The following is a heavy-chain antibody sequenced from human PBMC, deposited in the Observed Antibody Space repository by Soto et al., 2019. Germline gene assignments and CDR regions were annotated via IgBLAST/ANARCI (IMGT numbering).Heavy chain of an antibody. CDR3: ASIDYGDYEFGNYFDY. V-gene: IGHV4-30-4*01. CDR1: GGSISSGDYY. J-gene: IGHJ4*02. CDR2: IYYSGST. D-gene: IGHD4-17*01. Sequence: LSLTCTVSGGSISSGDYYWSWIRQPPGKGLEWIGYIYYSGSTYYNPSLKSRVTISVDTSKNQFSLKLSSVTAADTAVYYCASIDYGDYEFGNYFDYWGQGTLVTVSS.